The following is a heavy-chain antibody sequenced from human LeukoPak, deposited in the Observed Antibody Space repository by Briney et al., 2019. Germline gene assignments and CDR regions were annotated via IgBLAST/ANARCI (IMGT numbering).Heavy chain of an antibody. Sequence: PGGSLRLSCAAAGFTFSNYAMSWVRQAPGKGRECVSTISGSGGGTDYADSVKGRFTISRDNSRNTLFLQMNSLRAEDTAVYYCARNRGYSSSSYFDYWGQGTLVTVSS. CDR1: GFTFSNYA. V-gene: IGHV3-23*01. CDR3: ARNRGYSSSSYFDY. D-gene: IGHD6-13*01. CDR2: ISGSGGGT. J-gene: IGHJ4*02.